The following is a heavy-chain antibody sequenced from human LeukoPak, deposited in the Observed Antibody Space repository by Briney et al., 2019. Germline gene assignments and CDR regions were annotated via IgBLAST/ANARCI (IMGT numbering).Heavy chain of an antibody. CDR3: ARDRGNSDPGDWFDS. D-gene: IGHD4-23*01. CDR1: GFTFSDYY. CDR2: ISGSGSTV. J-gene: IGHJ5*01. Sequence: GGSLRLSCAASGFTFSDYYMSWIRQAPGKGLEWVSYISGSGSTVYYAASGRGRFTISRDNAKNSLFLQMNSLRAEDTAVYYCARDRGNSDPGDWFDSWGQGTLVTVSS. V-gene: IGHV3-11*01.